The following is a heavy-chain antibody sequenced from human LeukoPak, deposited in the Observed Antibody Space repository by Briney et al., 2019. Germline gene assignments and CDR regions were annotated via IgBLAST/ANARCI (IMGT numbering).Heavy chain of an antibody. CDR3: ARGVVTDDYYMDV. Sequence: PSEPLSLTCSVSGGSITSGRYYWTWIRQPAGKGLEWIGRLYTNDNTNYDPSLESRVSISVDTSKSQFYLQLTSVTAADTAVYFCARGVVTDDYYMDVWGKGITVIVSS. J-gene: IGHJ6*03. CDR1: GGSITSGRYY. V-gene: IGHV4-61*02. D-gene: IGHD2-21*02. CDR2: LYTNDNT.